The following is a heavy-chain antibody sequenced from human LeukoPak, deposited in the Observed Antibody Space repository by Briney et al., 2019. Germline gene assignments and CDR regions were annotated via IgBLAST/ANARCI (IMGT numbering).Heavy chain of an antibody. CDR3: ARDRRGGYYDSSGYCFDP. CDR2: IYTSGST. Sequence: PSQTLSLTCTVSGGSISSGSYYWSWIRQPPGKGLEWIGRIYTSGSTNYNPSLKSRVTISVDTSKNQFSLKLSSVTAADTAVYYCARDRRGGYYDSSGYCFDPWGQGTLVTVSS. D-gene: IGHD3-22*01. CDR1: GGSISSGSYY. V-gene: IGHV4-61*02. J-gene: IGHJ5*02.